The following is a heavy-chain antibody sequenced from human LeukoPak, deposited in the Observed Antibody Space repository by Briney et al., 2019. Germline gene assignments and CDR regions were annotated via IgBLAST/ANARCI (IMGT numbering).Heavy chain of an antibody. CDR2: INHSGST. CDR3: ARGRVVVVPAAIFSGWFDP. D-gene: IGHD2-2*02. J-gene: IGHJ5*02. V-gene: IGHV4-34*01. Sequence: SETLSLTCAVHGGSFSGYYWSWIRQPPGEGLEWIGEINHSGSTNYNPSLKSRVTISVDTSKNQFSLKLSSVTAADTAVYYCARGRVVVVPAAIFSGWFDPWGQGTLVTVSS. CDR1: GGSFSGYY.